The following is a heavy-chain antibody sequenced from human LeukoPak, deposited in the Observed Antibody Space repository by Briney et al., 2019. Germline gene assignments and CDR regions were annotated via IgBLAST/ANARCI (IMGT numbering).Heavy chain of an antibody. CDR3: ARYSRAYNWIDP. V-gene: IGHV4-34*01. CDR2: INHSGST. CDR1: GGSFSGYY. Sequence: SETLSLTCAVYGGSFSGYYWSWIRQPPGKGLEWIGEINHSGSTNYNPSLKSRVTISVDTSKNQFSLKLSSVTAADTAVYYCARYSRAYNWIDPWGQGTLVTVSS. J-gene: IGHJ5*02. D-gene: IGHD2-21*01.